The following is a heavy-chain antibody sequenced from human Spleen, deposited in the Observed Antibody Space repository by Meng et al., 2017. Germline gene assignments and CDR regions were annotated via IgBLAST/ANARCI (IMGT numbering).Heavy chain of an antibody. D-gene: IGHD4-11*01. CDR2: INHSGST. V-gene: IGHV4-34*01. CDR3: ARGPTTMAHDFDY. Sequence: VHVQVWGGRLLKASETLSLPGAVFGGPFSGYYWSWIRQPPGKGLEWIGKINHSGSTNYNTSLESRATISVDTSQNTLSLKLSSVTAADSAVYYCARGPTTMAHDFDYWGQGTLFTVSS. CDR1: GGPFSGYY. J-gene: IGHJ4*02.